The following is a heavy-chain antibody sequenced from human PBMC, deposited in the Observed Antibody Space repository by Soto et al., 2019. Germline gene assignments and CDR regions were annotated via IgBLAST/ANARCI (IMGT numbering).Heavy chain of an antibody. V-gene: IGHV1-3*01. J-gene: IGHJ4*02. CDR2: INAGNGNT. CDR1: GYTFTTYG. CDR3: ALEFRDDYFDY. Sequence: GASVKVSCKASGYTFTTYGIHWVRQAPGQRLECMGRINAGNGNTRYSQKFQGRVTFTRDTSANTAYMELSSLTSEDTAVYYCALEFRDDYFDYWGQGTLVTVSS.